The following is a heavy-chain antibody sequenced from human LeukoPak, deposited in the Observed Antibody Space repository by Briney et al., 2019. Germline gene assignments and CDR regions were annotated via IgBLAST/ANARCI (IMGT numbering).Heavy chain of an antibody. Sequence: SETLSLTCAVYGGSFSGYYWSWIRQPPGKGLEWIGEINHSGSTNYNPSLKSRVTISVDTSKNQFSLKLSSVTAADTAVYYCTRTKDGYFQNWGQGTLVSVSS. CDR1: GGSFSGYY. CDR3: TRTKDGYFQN. CDR2: INHSGST. J-gene: IGHJ1*01. V-gene: IGHV4-34*01.